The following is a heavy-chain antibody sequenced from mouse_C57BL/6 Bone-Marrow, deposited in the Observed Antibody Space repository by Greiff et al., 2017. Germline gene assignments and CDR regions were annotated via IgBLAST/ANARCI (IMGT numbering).Heavy chain of an antibody. CDR3: ARNYGSSYDWYFDV. CDR1: GYTFTSYW. Sequence: VQLQQPGAELVRPGSSVKLSCKASGYTFTSYWMHWVKQRPIQGLEWIGNIDPSDSETHYNQKFKDKATLTVDKSSSTAYMQLSSLTSEDSAVYYCARNYGSSYDWYFDVWGTGATGTVSS. CDR2: IDPSDSET. D-gene: IGHD1-1*01. J-gene: IGHJ1*03. V-gene: IGHV1-52*01.